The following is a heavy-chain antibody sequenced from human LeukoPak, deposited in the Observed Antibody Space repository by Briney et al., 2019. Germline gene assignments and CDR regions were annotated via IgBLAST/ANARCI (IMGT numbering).Heavy chain of an antibody. CDR2: ISGSGGST. CDR3: AKDLQWELPSVGASDI. J-gene: IGHJ3*02. V-gene: IGHV3-23*01. D-gene: IGHD1-26*01. Sequence: GGSLRLSCAASGFTFSSYAMSWVRQAPGKGLEWVSAISGSGGSTYYADSVKGRFTISRDNSKNTLYLQMNSLRAEDTAVYYCAKDLQWELPSVGASDIWGQGTMVTVSS. CDR1: GFTFSSYA.